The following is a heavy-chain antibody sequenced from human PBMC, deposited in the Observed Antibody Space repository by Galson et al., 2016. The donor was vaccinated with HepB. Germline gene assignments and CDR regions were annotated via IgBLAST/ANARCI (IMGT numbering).Heavy chain of an antibody. V-gene: IGHV3-30*18. CDR2: ISYDGSNK. J-gene: IGHJ4*02. Sequence: SLRLSCAASGITFSSYGMHWVRQAPGKGLEWVATISYDGSNKYYADSVKGRFTISRDNSRNTLYLQINSLRPEDTAVYYCAKDRSAAVAGSFDYWGQGTLGTVAS. D-gene: IGHD6-19*01. CDR3: AKDRSAAVAGSFDY. CDR1: GITFSSYG.